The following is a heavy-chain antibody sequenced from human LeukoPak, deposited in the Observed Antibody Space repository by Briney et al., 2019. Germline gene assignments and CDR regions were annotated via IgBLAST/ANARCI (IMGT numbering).Heavy chain of an antibody. V-gene: IGHV3-23*01. Sequence: PGGSLRLSCAASGFTFSSYAMSWVRQAPGKGLEWVSAISGSGGSTYYADSVKGRFTISRDNSKNTLYLQMNSLRAEDTAVYYCARGVRYCTNGVYMSCFQNWFDPWGQGTLVTVSS. CDR3: ARGVRYCTNGVYMSCFQNWFDP. D-gene: IGHD2-8*01. CDR2: ISGSGGST. J-gene: IGHJ5*02. CDR1: GFTFSSYA.